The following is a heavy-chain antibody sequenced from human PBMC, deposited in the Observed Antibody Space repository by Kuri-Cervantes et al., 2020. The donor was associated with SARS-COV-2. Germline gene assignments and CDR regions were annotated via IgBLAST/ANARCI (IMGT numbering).Heavy chain of an antibody. D-gene: IGHD2-15*01. CDR3: ARGGYCSGGSCYGDHYYYYYGMDV. J-gene: IGHJ6*02. Sequence: SETLSLTCTVSGGSISSYYWSWIRQPPGKGLEWIGYIYYSGSTNYNPSLKSRVTISVDTSKNQFSLELSSVTAADTAVYYCARGGYCSGGSCYGDHYYYYYGMDVWGQGTTVTVSS. V-gene: IGHV4-59*12. CDR2: IYYSGST. CDR1: GGSISSYY.